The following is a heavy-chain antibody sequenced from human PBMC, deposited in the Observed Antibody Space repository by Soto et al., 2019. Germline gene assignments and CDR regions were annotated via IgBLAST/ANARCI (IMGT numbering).Heavy chain of an antibody. Sequence: GGSLRLSCADSGLSFSSYGMHWVRQAPGKGLEWMTVIWYDGSQKYYGDSVNGRFTISRDNSKNTVYLQMNSLRVEDTAVYYCVKDHCGGDCYSEPYFDFWGRGSQVTVSS. J-gene: IGHJ4*02. CDR2: IWYDGSQK. CDR3: VKDHCGGDCYSEPYFDF. CDR1: GLSFSSYG. V-gene: IGHV3-33*06. D-gene: IGHD2-21*02.